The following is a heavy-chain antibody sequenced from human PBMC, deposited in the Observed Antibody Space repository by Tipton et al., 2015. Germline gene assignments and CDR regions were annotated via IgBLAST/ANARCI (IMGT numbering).Heavy chain of an antibody. CDR1: GGSISSGTYY. D-gene: IGHD2-21*01. V-gene: IGHV4-31*03. Sequence: TLSLTCTVSGGSISSGTYYWNWIRQHPGKGLEWIGYISYNGGTYHNPSLKGRVTISVDTSKNQFSLKLSTVTAADTAVYYCARGESYLVYYFGMDVWGQGTTVTVSS. CDR3: ARGESYLVYYFGMDV. J-gene: IGHJ6*02. CDR2: ISYNGGT.